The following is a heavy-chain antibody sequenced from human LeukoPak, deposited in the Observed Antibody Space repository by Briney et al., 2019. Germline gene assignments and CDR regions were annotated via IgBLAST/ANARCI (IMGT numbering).Heavy chain of an antibody. V-gene: IGHV3-33*01. CDR2: IWYDGSNK. Sequence: GGSLRLSCAASGFTFSSYGMHWVRQAPGKGLEWVAVIWYDGSNKYYADSVKGRFTISRDNSKNTLYLQMNSLRAEDTAVYYCARLAMGGFITDDYWGQGTLVTVSS. CDR1: GFTFSSYG. D-gene: IGHD3-22*01. CDR3: ARLAMGGFITDDY. J-gene: IGHJ4*02.